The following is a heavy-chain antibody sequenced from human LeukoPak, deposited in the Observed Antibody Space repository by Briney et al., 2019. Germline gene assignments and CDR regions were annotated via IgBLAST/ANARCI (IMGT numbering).Heavy chain of an antibody. CDR3: ARVVGFYGSSAFDL. CDR1: GGSISSYY. CDR2: VYYTGGT. Sequence: SETLSLTCTVSGGSISSYYWSWIRQPPGKGLEWIGYVYYTGGTNYNPSLNSRVTMSIDTSKNQFSLRLSSVTAADTAVYYCARVVGFYGSSAFDLWGQGTLVTVSS. J-gene: IGHJ5*02. D-gene: IGHD3-22*01. V-gene: IGHV4-59*01.